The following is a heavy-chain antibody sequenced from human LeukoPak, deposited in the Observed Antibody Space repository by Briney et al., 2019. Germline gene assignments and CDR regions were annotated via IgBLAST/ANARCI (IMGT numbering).Heavy chain of an antibody. CDR2: IYYTGNT. J-gene: IGHJ4*02. Sequence: SETLSLTCTVSDGSISSGSYYWGWIRQPPGKRLEWIGSIYYTGNTYYNPSLKSRVTISVDTSKNQFSLKLSSVTAADTAVYYCARLDTHEILTYWGQGTLVTVSS. CDR1: DGSISSGSYY. CDR3: ARLDTHEILTY. V-gene: IGHV4-39*01. D-gene: IGHD3-9*01.